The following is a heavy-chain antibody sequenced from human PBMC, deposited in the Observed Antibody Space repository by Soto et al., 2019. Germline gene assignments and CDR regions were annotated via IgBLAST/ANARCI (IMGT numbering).Heavy chain of an antibody. CDR1: GDTFTAHY. J-gene: IGHJ4*02. Sequence: QVQLLQSGAEVKKPGASVKVSCKASGDTFTAHYIHWVRQAPGQGFEWMGWINPKSGGTKYPQKFQGRVTMTKDMGRRTVYMAPTRLTSDDTAVYYCAGEPAKGGGSAGFDYWGQGTLVTVSS. CDR2: INPKSGGT. D-gene: IGHD1-26*01. CDR3: AGEPAKGGGSAGFDY. V-gene: IGHV1-2*02.